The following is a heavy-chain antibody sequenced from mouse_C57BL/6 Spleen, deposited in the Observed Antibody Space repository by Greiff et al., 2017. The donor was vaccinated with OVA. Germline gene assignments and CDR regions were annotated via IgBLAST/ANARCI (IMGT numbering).Heavy chain of an antibody. CDR1: GYSFTGYY. CDR3: ARDPYYGSSYGYCDV. D-gene: IGHD1-1*01. V-gene: IGHV1-42*01. CDR2: INPSTGGT. J-gene: IGHJ1*03. Sequence: VQLQQSGPELVKPGASVKISCKASGYSFTGYYMNWVKQSPEKSLEWIGEINPSTGGTTYNQKFKAKATLTVDKSSSTAYMQLKSLTSEDSAVYYCARDPYYGSSYGYCDVWGTGTTVTVSS.